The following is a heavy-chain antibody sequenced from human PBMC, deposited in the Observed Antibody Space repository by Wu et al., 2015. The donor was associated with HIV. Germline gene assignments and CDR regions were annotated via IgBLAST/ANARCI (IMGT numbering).Heavy chain of an antibody. V-gene: IGHV1-18*01. CDR1: GYIFTNFG. CDR3: ARVKGFIKGPSDV. Sequence: QDHLEQSGPEVKKPGASVKVSCKASGYIFTNFGISWARQTPGQGLEWLGCISTYNGENTLCTESPGQTHHDHRHIQRAQPTWSCGALTSDDTAIYYCARVKGFIKGPSDVWGQGTRGHGLV. J-gene: IGHJ3*01. CDR2: ISTYNGEN. D-gene: IGHD3-10*01.